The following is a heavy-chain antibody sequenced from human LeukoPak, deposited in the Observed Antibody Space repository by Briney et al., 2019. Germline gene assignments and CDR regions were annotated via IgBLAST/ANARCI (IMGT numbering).Heavy chain of an antibody. CDR2: INHSGST. CDR3: ARGGGVGALPFDY. D-gene: IGHD1-26*01. CDR1: GGSFSGYY. V-gene: IGHV4-34*01. J-gene: IGHJ4*02. Sequence: SETLSLTCAVYGGSFSGYYWSWIRQPPGKGLEWIGEINHSGSTNYNPSLKSRVTISVDTSKNQFSLKLSSVTAADTAVYYCARGGGVGALPFDYWGQGTLVTVSS.